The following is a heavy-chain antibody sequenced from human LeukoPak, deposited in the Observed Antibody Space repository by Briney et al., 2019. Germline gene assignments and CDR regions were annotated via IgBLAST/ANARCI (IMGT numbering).Heavy chain of an antibody. D-gene: IGHD3-3*01. Sequence: PGGSLRLSCAASGFTFSSYAMSWVRQAPGKGLEWVSAISGSGGSTYYADSVKGRFTISRDNSKNTLYLQMNSLRAEDTAVYYCAKFQSLRFLEWLFSDAFDIWGQGTMVTVSS. CDR3: AKFQSLRFLEWLFSDAFDI. V-gene: IGHV3-23*01. CDR2: ISGSGGST. CDR1: GFTFSSYA. J-gene: IGHJ3*02.